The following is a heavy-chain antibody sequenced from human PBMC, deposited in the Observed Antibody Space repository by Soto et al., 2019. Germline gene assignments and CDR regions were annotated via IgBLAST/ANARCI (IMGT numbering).Heavy chain of an antibody. V-gene: IGHV3-23*01. J-gene: IGHJ1*01. D-gene: IGHD6-6*01. CDR3: AKNPQYSSSWYFQH. CDR1: GFTFSSYA. CDR2: ISGSGGST. Sequence: GGSLRLSCAASGFTFSSYAMSWVRQAPGKGLEWVSAISGSGGSTYYADSVKGRFTISRDNSKSTLYLQMNSLRAEDTAVYYCAKNPQYSSSWYFQHWGQGTLVTVSS.